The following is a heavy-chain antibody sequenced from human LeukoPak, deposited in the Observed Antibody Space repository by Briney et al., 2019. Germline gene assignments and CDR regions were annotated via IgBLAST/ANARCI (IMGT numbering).Heavy chain of an antibody. CDR1: GLTVSSTY. D-gene: IGHD3-3*01. V-gene: IGHV3-66*01. Sequence: PGRSLRLSCAASGLTVSSTYMSWVSQTPGKGLEWVSVIYSGGSTYYADSVKGRFTISRDNSKNTLYLQMNSLRAEDTAVYYCARDLLEWYFDYWGQGTLVTVSS. CDR3: ARDLLEWYFDY. CDR2: IYSGGST. J-gene: IGHJ4*02.